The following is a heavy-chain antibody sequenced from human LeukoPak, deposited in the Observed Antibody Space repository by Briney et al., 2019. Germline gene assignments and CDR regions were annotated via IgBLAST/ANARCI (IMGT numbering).Heavy chain of an antibody. Sequence: SETLSLTCTVSGGSISSSSYYWGWIRQPPGKGLEWIGSIYYSGSTYYNPTLKSRVTISVDTSKNQFSLKLSSVTAADTAVYYCARDREPEGEYCSGGSCYNWFDPWGQGTLVTVSS. CDR3: ARDREPEGEYCSGGSCYNWFDP. D-gene: IGHD2-15*01. CDR2: IYYSGST. CDR1: GGSISSSSYY. V-gene: IGHV4-39*07. J-gene: IGHJ5*02.